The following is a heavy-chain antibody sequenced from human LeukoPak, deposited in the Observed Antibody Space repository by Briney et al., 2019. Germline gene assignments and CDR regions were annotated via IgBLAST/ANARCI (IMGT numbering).Heavy chain of an antibody. D-gene: IGHD5-18*01. J-gene: IGHJ6*03. V-gene: IGHV3-9*02. Sequence: GGSLRLSCAASGLTPYDHAMHSVPQAPGKGVVCVAGIGWNSASIGYAVSVKRRFTIAGDNAKNSLYLQMNTLGVEDTALYYCAKDLDAWIPTGRGMDVWGKGTAVTVS. CDR2: IGWNSASI. CDR3: AKDLDAWIPTGRGMDV. CDR1: GLTPYDHA.